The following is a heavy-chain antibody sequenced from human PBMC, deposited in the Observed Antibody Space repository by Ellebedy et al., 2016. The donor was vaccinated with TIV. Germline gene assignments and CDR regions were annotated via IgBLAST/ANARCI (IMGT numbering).Heavy chain of an antibody. D-gene: IGHD6-13*01. Sequence: ASVKVSCKVSGYTLTELSMHWVRQAPGKGLEWMGGFDPEDGETIYAQKFQGRVTMTEDTSTDTAYMELSSLRSEDTAVYYCAREVIAAAGKEPNFDYWGQGTLVTVSS. CDR2: FDPEDGET. J-gene: IGHJ4*02. V-gene: IGHV1-24*01. CDR3: AREVIAAAGKEPNFDY. CDR1: GYTLTELS.